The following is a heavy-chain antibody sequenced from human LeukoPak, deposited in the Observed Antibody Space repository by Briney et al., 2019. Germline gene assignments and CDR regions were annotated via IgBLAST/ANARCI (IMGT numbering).Heavy chain of an antibody. CDR2: ISSSGSTI. Sequence: PGGSLRLSCAASGFTFSSYEMNWVRQAPGKGLEWVSYISSSGSTIYYADSVKGRFTISRDNAKNSLYLQMNSLRAEDTALYYCARVVGYCSSTSCYWDYWGQGTLVTVSS. CDR3: ARVVGYCSSTSCYWDY. CDR1: GFTFSSYE. D-gene: IGHD2-2*01. J-gene: IGHJ4*02. V-gene: IGHV3-48*03.